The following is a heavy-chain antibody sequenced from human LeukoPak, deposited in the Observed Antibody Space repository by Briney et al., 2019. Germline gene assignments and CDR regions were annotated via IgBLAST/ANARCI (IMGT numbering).Heavy chain of an antibody. J-gene: IGHJ4*02. CDR1: GFTFSDSR. CDR2: TDTEGADT. D-gene: IGHD6-19*01. CDR3: ARGTAITAGIDF. V-gene: IGHV3-74*01. Sequence: GGSLRLSCAASGFTFSDSRMNWVRQAPGKGLVWISQTDTEGADTTYGDPAKGRFTASRDNAKNTLYLQMNSLRVEDTAVYFCARGTAITAGIDFWGQGTLVTVSS.